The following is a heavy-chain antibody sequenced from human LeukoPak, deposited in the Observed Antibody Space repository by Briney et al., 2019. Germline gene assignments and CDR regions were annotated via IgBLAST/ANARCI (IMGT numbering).Heavy chain of an antibody. CDR2: IYYSGST. CDR1: GGSISSYY. V-gene: IGHV4-59*01. D-gene: IGHD3-10*01. CDR3: ARTMVRGVINYFDY. J-gene: IGHJ4*02. Sequence: SETLSLTCTVSGGSISSYYWSWIRQPPGKGLEWIGYIYYSGSTNYNPSLKSRVTISVDTSKNQFSLKLSSVTAADTAVYYCARTMVRGVINYFDYWGQGTLVTASS.